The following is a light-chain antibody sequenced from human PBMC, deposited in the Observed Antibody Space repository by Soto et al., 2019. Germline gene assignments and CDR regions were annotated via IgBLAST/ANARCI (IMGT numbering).Light chain of an antibody. Sequence: QSVLTQPPSVSAAPGQKVTISCSGSSSNIGNNYVSWYQQVPGTAPKLLIYDNNRRPSGIPDRFSGSKSGTSATLGITGLQTGDEADYYCGTWDSGRNTVLFGGGTKLTVL. V-gene: IGLV1-51*01. CDR3: GTWDSGRNTVL. CDR1: SSNIGNNY. CDR2: DNN. J-gene: IGLJ2*01.